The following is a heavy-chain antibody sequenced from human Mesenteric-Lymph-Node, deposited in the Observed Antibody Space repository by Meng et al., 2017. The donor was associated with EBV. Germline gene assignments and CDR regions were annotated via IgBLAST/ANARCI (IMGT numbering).Heavy chain of an antibody. J-gene: IGHJ4*02. CDR2: INHSGST. Sequence: QVQLQQWGAGRLKPSEVLSLTCAVYGGSFSGYYWSWIRQPPGKGLEWIGEINHSGSTNYNPSLKSRVTISVDTSKNQFSLKLSSVTAADTAVYYYARGEKGPIDYWGQGTLVTVSS. CDR3: ARGEKGPIDY. CDR1: GGSFSGYY. V-gene: IGHV4-34*01.